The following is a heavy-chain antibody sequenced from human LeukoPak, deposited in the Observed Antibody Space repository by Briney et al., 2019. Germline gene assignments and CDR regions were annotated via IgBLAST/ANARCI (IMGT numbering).Heavy chain of an antibody. CDR3: ARSWRQLDSVYYYMDV. CDR1: GGSISSYY. D-gene: IGHD6-13*01. V-gene: IGHV4-4*07. CDR2: IYTSGST. J-gene: IGHJ6*03. Sequence: ASETLSLTCTVSGGSISSYYWSWIRQPAGKGLEWIGRIYTSGSTNYNPSLKSRVTMSVDTSKNQFSLKLSSVTAADTAVYYCARSWRQLDSVYYYMDVWGKGTTVTVSS.